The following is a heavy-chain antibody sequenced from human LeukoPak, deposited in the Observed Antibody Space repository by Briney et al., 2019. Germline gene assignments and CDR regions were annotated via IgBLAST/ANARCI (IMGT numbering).Heavy chain of an antibody. CDR3: AKDAAGPEY. D-gene: IGHD6-13*01. J-gene: IGHJ4*02. CDR1: GFTFSSYG. CDR2: ISASGGDT. Sequence: PGRSLRLSCAASGFTFSSYGMHWVRQAPGKGLEWVSGISASGGDTWYPDSVKGRFTISRDNSKNTLFLQMNSLRVEDTAIYYCAKDAAGPEYWGQGTLVTVSS. V-gene: IGHV3-23*01.